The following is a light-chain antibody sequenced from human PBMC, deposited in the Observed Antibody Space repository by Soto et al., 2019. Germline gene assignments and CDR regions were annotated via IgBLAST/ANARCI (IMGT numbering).Light chain of an antibody. CDR1: SSDVGGYDY. CDR2: EVS. Sequence: QSVLTQPASVSGSPGQSITISCTGTSSDVGGYDYVSWYQQHPGKAPKLMIYEVSNRPSEISDRFSGSKSGNTASLTISGLQAEDEADYYCCSYTDNSAWVFGGGTKVTVL. V-gene: IGLV2-14*01. CDR3: CSYTDNSAWV. J-gene: IGLJ3*02.